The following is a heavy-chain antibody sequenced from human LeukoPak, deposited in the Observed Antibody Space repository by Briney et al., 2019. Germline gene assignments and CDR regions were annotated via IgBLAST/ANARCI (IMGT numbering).Heavy chain of an antibody. CDR2: IIPIFGTA. CDR1: GGTFSSYA. Sequence: SVKVSCKASGGTFSSYAISWVRQAPGQGLEWMGRIIPIFGTANYAQKLQGRVTITTDESTSTAYMELSSLRSEDTAVYYCARDASSGWYYFDYWGQGTLVTVSS. D-gene: IGHD6-19*01. V-gene: IGHV1-69*05. CDR3: ARDASSGWYYFDY. J-gene: IGHJ4*02.